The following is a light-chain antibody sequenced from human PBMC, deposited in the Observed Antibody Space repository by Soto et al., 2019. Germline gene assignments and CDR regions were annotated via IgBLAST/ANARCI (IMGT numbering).Light chain of an antibody. CDR2: TAS. Sequence: DIQMSQSPSSVSASVGDRVTITCRGSQGISSRLAWYQQKPGKAPKLLIYTASSLQSGVPSRFSGSGSETDFTLTISSLQPEDFATYYCQQSYSNPRTFGQGTKVDIK. J-gene: IGKJ1*01. CDR3: QQSYSNPRT. CDR1: QGISSR. V-gene: IGKV1-12*01.